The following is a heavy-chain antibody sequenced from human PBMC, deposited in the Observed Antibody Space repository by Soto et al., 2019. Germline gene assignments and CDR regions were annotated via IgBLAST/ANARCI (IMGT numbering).Heavy chain of an antibody. J-gene: IGHJ6*02. CDR1: GFTFDDYA. D-gene: IGHD1-1*01. Sequence: GGSLRLSCAASGFTFDDYAMHWVRQAPGKGLEWVSGISWNSGSIGYADSVKGRFTISRDNAKNSLYLQMNSLRAEDTALYYCAKDMPWNDEVGLYYYYGMDVWGQGTTVTVSS. CDR3: AKDMPWNDEVGLYYYYGMDV. CDR2: ISWNSGSI. V-gene: IGHV3-9*01.